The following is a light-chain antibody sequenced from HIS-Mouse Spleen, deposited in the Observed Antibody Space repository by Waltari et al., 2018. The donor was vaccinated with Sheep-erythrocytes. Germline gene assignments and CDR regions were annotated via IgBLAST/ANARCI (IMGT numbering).Light chain of an antibody. Sequence: EIVLTQSPATLSLSPGERATPSCRPSPSASSYLAWYQQKPGQAPRLLIYDASNRATGIPARFSGSGSGTDFTLTISSLEPEDFAVYYCQQRSNWPPTFGGGTK. CDR2: DAS. CDR3: QQRSNWPPT. J-gene: IGKJ4*01. V-gene: IGKV3-11*01. CDR1: PSASSY.